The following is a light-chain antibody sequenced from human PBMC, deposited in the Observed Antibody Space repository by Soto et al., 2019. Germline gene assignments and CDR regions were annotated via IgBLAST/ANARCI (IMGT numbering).Light chain of an antibody. V-gene: IGLV2-14*03. CDR1: SSDDGAYNH. CDR2: EVN. J-gene: IGLJ3*02. Sequence: QSVLTQPASVSGSPGQSITISCTGTSSDDGAYNHVSWYQQHPGKVPKVMIYEVNNRPSGVSNRFSASKSGNTASLTISGLQAEDEATYYCSSFTSGGTWVFGGGTKLTVL. CDR3: SSFTSGGTWV.